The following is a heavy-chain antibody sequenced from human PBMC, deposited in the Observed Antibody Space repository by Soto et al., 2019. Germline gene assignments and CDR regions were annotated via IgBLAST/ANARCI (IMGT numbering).Heavy chain of an antibody. CDR2: ISYDGSNK. J-gene: IGHJ6*03. CDR3: AKDRDIVVVVAAPGYMDV. Sequence: GGSLRLSCAASGFTFSSYGMHWVRQAPGKGLEWVAVISYDGSNKYYADSVKGRFTISRDNSKNTLYLQMNSLRAEDTAVYYCAKDRDIVVVVAAPGYMDVWGKGTTVTVS. V-gene: IGHV3-30*18. D-gene: IGHD2-15*01. CDR1: GFTFSSYG.